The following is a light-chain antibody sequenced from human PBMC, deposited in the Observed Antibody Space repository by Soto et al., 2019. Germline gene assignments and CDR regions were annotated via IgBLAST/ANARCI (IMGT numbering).Light chain of an antibody. CDR1: QSINKW. Sequence: ILLTQSPSTLSASVGDRVTISCRASQSINKWLAWYQHKPGKAPKLLIFAASNLHSGVPSRFSGSGSGTDFTLTINNLQAEDFATYYCLQEYNYPRTFGQGTKVDIK. J-gene: IGKJ1*01. CDR2: AAS. V-gene: IGKV1-6*01. CDR3: LQEYNYPRT.